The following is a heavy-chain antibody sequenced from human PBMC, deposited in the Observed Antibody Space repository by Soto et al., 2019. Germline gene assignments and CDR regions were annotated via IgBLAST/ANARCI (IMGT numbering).Heavy chain of an antibody. CDR1: GFTFSSYG. V-gene: IGHV3-33*01. D-gene: IGHD3-16*01. CDR2: IWYDGSNK. CDR3: ARGRRGGALNFEY. J-gene: IGHJ4*02. Sequence: QVQLVESGGGVVQPGRSLRLSCAASGFTFSSYGMHWVRQAPGKGLEWVAVIWYDGSNKYYADSVKGRFTISRDNSKNTLYLQMNSLRAEDTAVYYCARGRRGGALNFEYWGQGTLVTVSS.